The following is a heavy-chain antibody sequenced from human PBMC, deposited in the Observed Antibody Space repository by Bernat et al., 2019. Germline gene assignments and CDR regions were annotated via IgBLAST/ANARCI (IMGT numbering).Heavy chain of an antibody. D-gene: IGHD4-17*01. CDR3: ARVPDYGDAEDY. Sequence: EVQLVESGGGLVQPGGSLRLSCAASGFTFSSYWMHWVRQAPGKGLVWVSRINSDGSSTSYADSVKGRFTISRDNAKNTLYLQMNSLRAEDTAMYYCARVPDYGDAEDYWGQGTLVTVSS. CDR2: INSDGSST. J-gene: IGHJ4*02. CDR1: GFTFSSYW. V-gene: IGHV3-74*01.